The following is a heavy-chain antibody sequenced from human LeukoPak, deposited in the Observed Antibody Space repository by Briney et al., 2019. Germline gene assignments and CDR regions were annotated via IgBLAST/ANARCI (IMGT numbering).Heavy chain of an antibody. D-gene: IGHD7-27*01. Sequence: VASVKVSCKTSGYTFTSYAMHWVRQAPGQRLEWMGWINAGNGNTKYSQEFQGRVTITRDTSASTAYMELSSLRSEDMAVYYCARDGRTGYGDYWGQGTLVTVSS. CDR3: ARDGRTGYGDY. CDR2: INAGNGNT. J-gene: IGHJ4*02. V-gene: IGHV1-3*03. CDR1: GYTFTSYA.